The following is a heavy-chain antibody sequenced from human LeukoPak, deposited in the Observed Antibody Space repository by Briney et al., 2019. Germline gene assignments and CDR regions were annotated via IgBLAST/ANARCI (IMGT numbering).Heavy chain of an antibody. Sequence: GRSLRLSCAASGFTFDDYVMHWVRQAPGQGLEWVSGISWNSGSIGYADSVKGRFTISRDNAKNSLYLQMNSLRAEDTALYYCAKSRILAFYFDYWGQGTLVTVSS. V-gene: IGHV3-9*01. J-gene: IGHJ4*02. CDR3: AKSRILAFYFDY. CDR2: ISWNSGSI. D-gene: IGHD2-15*01. CDR1: GFTFDDYV.